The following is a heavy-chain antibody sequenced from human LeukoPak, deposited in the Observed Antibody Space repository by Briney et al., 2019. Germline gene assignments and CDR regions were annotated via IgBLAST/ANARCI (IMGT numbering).Heavy chain of an antibody. CDR2: INDSGTT. Sequence: PSETLSLTCAVYGESFSGYYWSWIRQPPGKGLEWIGEINDSGTTNYNPSLKSRVTISIDSSKNQFSLKLSSVTAADTAVYYCARLSTVGCSSTSCYVDYWGQGTLVTVSS. D-gene: IGHD2-2*01. J-gene: IGHJ4*02. CDR1: GESFSGYY. CDR3: ARLSTVGCSSTSCYVDY. V-gene: IGHV4-34*01.